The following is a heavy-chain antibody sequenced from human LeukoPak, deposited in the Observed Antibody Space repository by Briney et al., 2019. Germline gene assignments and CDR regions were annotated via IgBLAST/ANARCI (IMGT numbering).Heavy chain of an antibody. J-gene: IGHJ4*02. Sequence: SETLSLTCTVSGGSISSSSYYWGWIRQPPGKGLEWIGSLYYSGSTCYNPSLESRVTISVDTSKNQFSLKLSSVAAADTAVYYCARPYSSGWDTDWGYWGQGTLVTVSS. CDR1: GGSISSSSYY. CDR3: ARPYSSGWDTDWGY. CDR2: LYYSGST. D-gene: IGHD6-19*01. V-gene: IGHV4-39*01.